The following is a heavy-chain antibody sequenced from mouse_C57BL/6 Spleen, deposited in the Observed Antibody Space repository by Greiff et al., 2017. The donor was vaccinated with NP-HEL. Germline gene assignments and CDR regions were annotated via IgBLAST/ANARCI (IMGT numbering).Heavy chain of an antibody. D-gene: IGHD2-1*01. V-gene: IGHV2-2*01. J-gene: IGHJ2*01. Sequence: VMLVESGPGLVQPSQSLSITCTVSGFSLTSYGVHWVRQSPGKGLEWLGVIWSGGSTDYNAAFISRLSISKDNSKSQVFFKMNSLQADDTAIYYCARNYYGNYGGFDYWGQGTTLTVSS. CDR1: GFSLTSYG. CDR2: IWSGGST. CDR3: ARNYYGNYGGFDY.